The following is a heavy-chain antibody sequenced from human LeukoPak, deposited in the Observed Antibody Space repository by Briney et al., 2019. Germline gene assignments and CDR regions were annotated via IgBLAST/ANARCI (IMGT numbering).Heavy chain of an antibody. J-gene: IGHJ5*02. CDR3: ARGERYCTNGICYERAYKWFDP. V-gene: IGHV3-23*01. Sequence: GGSLRLSCAASGFTFNNYGMSWVRQAPGKGLEWVSSISGSSDTYYADSVEGRFTISRDNSKNTLYLQMNSLRAEDTAVYYCARGERYCTNGICYERAYKWFDPWGQGTLVTVSS. CDR1: GFTFNNYG. D-gene: IGHD2-8*01. CDR2: ISGSSDT.